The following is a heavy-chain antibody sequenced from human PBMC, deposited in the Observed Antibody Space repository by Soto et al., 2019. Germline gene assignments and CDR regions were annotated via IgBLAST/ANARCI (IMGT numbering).Heavy chain of an antibody. V-gene: IGHV1-18*01. Sequence: QVQLVQSGAEVKKPGASVKVSCKASGYTFTSYGISWVRQAPGQGLEWMGWISAYNGNTNYVQKLQGRVTMTTDTSTSTAYMELRSLRSDDTAVYYCARAMRLGYCSGGSCYNYFDYWGQGTLVTVSS. D-gene: IGHD2-15*01. J-gene: IGHJ4*02. CDR1: GYTFTSYG. CDR3: ARAMRLGYCSGGSCYNYFDY. CDR2: ISAYNGNT.